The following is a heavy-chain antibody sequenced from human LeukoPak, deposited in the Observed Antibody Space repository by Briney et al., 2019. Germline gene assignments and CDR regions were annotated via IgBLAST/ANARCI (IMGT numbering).Heavy chain of an antibody. CDR2: IYYTGST. CDR3: ARSDQRWLYSDY. CDR1: GGSTSSGGYY. Sequence: SETLSLTCTVSGGSTSSGGYYWTWIRQHPGKGLEWIGYIYYTGSTFFNPSLKSRVIISVDTSKNQFSLKLSSVTAADTAVYYCARSDQRWLYSDYWGQGTLVTVSS. D-gene: IGHD5-24*01. V-gene: IGHV4-31*03. J-gene: IGHJ4*02.